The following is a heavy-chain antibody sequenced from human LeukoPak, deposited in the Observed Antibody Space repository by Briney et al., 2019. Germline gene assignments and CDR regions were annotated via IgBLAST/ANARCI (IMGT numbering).Heavy chain of an antibody. CDR2: INPNSGGT. CDR1: GYTFTGYY. D-gene: IGHD3-16*02. Sequence: ASVKVSCKASGYTFTGYYMHWVRQAPGQGLEWMGWINPNSGGTNYAQKFQGRVTMTRDTSISTAYMELGRLRSDDTAVYYCARGFVPRDQYYYYMDVWGKGTTVTISS. V-gene: IGHV1-2*02. J-gene: IGHJ6*03. CDR3: ARGFVPRDQYYYYMDV.